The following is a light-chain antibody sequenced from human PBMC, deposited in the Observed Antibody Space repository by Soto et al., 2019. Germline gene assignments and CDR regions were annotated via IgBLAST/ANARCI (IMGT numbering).Light chain of an antibody. CDR2: GAS. CDR1: QTVSSSS. Sequence: MSAESPGTLSLSRFEMATLPLMASQTVSSSSLAWYQQKPGQAPRLLIFGASTRAAGFPDRFSGSGSGTDFTLTISRLEPEDFAVYYCQQYGSSPRTFGQGTKVDIK. J-gene: IGKJ1*01. CDR3: QQYGSSPRT. V-gene: IGKV3-20*01.